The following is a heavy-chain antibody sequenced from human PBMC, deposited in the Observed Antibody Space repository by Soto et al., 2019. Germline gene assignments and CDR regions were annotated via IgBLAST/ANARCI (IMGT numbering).Heavy chain of an antibody. CDR1: GFTFSNYA. J-gene: IGHJ4*02. V-gene: IGHV3-23*01. CDR3: LSYSNGYLSWMVRY. CDR2: IRADGSRT. Sequence: GSLRPSCAGSGFTFSNYAMAWVRQAPGKGLEWVSSIRADGSRTHYADSVKGRFTVSRDHSKNRLYLDIKSLRADDTALYYCLSYSNGYLSWMVRYWGQGTPVPVYS. D-gene: IGHD4-4*01.